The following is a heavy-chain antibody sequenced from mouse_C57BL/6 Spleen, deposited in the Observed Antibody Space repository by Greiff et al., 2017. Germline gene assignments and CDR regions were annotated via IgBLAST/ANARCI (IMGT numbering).Heavy chain of an antibody. Sequence: EVKLQESGGGLVKPGGSLKLSCAASGFTFSDYGMHWVRQAPEKGLEWVAYISSGSSTIYYADTVKGRFTISRDNAKNTLFLQMTSLRSEDTAMYYCAIPDYYGSSYGYFDVWGTGTTVTVSS. CDR1: GFTFSDYG. V-gene: IGHV5-17*01. J-gene: IGHJ1*03. CDR2: ISSGSSTI. CDR3: AIPDYYGSSYGYFDV. D-gene: IGHD1-1*01.